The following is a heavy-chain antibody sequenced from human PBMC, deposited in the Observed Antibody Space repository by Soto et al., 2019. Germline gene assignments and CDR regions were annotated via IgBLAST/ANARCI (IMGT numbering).Heavy chain of an antibody. D-gene: IGHD3-22*01. J-gene: IGHJ4*02. CDR2: IIPIFGTA. V-gene: IGHV1-69*13. CDR1: GGTFSSYA. Sequence: ASVKVSCKASGGTFSSYAISWVRQAPGQGLEWMGGIIPIFGTANYAQKFQGRVTITADESTSTAYMELSSLRSEDTAVYYCARDSSGYYNFDYWGQGTLVTVSS. CDR3: ARDSSGYYNFDY.